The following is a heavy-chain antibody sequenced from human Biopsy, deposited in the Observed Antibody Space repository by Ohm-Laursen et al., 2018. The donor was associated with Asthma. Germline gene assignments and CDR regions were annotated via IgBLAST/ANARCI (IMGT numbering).Heavy chain of an antibody. CDR3: ARQKLVAAEGPFDM. V-gene: IGHV4-39*01. CDR2: IYKSGQV. Sequence: AETLSLPCTVSGGSISSNFYYWGWIRQPPGKVLEWIGNIYKSGQVYYNLSLKSRVAISVNTSKNQFSLQLSAVRAADTAVYYCARQKLVAAEGPFDMWGQGTMVIVSS. CDR1: GGSISSNFYY. J-gene: IGHJ3*02. D-gene: IGHD1-26*01.